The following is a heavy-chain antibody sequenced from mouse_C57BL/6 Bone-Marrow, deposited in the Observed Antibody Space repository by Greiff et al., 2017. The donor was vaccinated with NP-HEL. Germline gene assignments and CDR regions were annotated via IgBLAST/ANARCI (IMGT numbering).Heavy chain of an antibody. CDR3: ARRGWLLRYYAMDY. D-gene: IGHD2-3*01. J-gene: IGHJ4*01. V-gene: IGHV1-52*01. Sequence: QVQLQQPGAELVRPGSSVKLSCKASGYTFTSYWMHWVKQRPIQGLEWIGNIDPSDSETHYNQKFKDKATLTVDKSSSTAYMQLSSLTSEDSAVYYCARRGWLLRYYAMDYWGQGTSVTVSS. CDR1: GYTFTSYW. CDR2: IDPSDSET.